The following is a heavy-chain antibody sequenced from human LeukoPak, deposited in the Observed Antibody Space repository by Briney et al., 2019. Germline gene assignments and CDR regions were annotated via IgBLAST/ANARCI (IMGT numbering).Heavy chain of an antibody. Sequence: GGSLRLSCAASGFTSKTYWLNWVRQAPGKGLEWVANIKQDGSEKYYVDSVKGRFTISTDIAKSSLYLQMNSLRAEDTAVYYCARDRGDYVWGSYRFRYFDYWGQGTLVTVSS. J-gene: IGHJ4*02. CDR2: IKQDGSEK. V-gene: IGHV3-7*04. CDR3: ARDRGDYVWGSYRFRYFDY. D-gene: IGHD3-16*02. CDR1: GFTSKTYW.